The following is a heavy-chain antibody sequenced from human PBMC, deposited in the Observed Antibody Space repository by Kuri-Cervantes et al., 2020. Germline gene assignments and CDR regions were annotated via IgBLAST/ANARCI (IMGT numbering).Heavy chain of an antibody. J-gene: IGHJ6*02. CDR3: ARDEDGFGEYGMDV. CDR1: GYTFTGYY. D-gene: IGHD3-10*01. Sequence: ASVKVSCKASGYTFTGYYMRWVRQAPGQGLEWMGWINPNSGGTNYAQKFQGWVTMTRDTSISTAYMELSRLRSDDTAVYYCARDEDGFGEYGMDVWGQGTTVTVSS. V-gene: IGHV1-2*04. CDR2: INPNSGGT.